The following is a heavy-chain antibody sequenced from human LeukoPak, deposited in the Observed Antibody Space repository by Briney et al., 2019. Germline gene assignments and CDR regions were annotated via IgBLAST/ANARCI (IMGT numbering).Heavy chain of an antibody. D-gene: IGHD3-22*01. CDR1: GCTFSSYC. CDR3: ARECYDSSGYPQPFDY. J-gene: IGHJ4*02. V-gene: IGHV3-21*04. Sequence: PGGSLRLSCAASGCTFSSYCMNWVRQPPGKGLEWVSSISSSSSYIYYADSVTGRFTISRDDAKNSLYLQMNSLRAEDTAVYYCARECYDSSGYPQPFDYWGQGTLVTVSS. CDR2: ISSSSSYI.